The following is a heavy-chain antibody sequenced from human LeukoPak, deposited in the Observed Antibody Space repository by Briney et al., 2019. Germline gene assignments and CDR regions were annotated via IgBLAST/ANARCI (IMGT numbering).Heavy chain of an antibody. J-gene: IGHJ4*02. CDR3: AKGPGYYYFDY. V-gene: IGHV3-23*01. CDR1: GLTFSNYA. D-gene: IGHD3-22*01. CDR2: ISDSGGST. Sequence: GGSLRLSCAASGLTFSNYAMSWVRQAPGKGLEWVSGISDSGGSTYYANSVKGRFTISRDNSKSTLYLQMNSLRAEDMAVYYCAKGPGYYYFDYWGQGTLVTVSS.